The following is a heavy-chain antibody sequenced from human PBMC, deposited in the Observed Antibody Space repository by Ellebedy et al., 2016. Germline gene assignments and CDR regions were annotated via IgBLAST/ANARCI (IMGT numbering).Heavy chain of an antibody. CDR3: VRNGGRGWFDP. J-gene: IGHJ5*02. Sequence: GESLKISCKGSGSNFPTSWIGWVRQMPGKGLEWMGIIYPTNSDTRYSPPFQGQVTISADNSISAAYLQWSSLKASDTAMYYCVRNGGRGWFDPWGQGTLVTVSS. V-gene: IGHV5-51*01. D-gene: IGHD3-16*01. CDR1: GSNFPTSW. CDR2: IYPTNSDT.